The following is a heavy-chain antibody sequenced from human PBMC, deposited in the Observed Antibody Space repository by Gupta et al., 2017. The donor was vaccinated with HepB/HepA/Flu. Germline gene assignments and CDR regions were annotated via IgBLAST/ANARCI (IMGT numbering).Heavy chain of an antibody. Sequence: GQPGGSLRLSCAVSGFPFSNYAMSWVRQAPGKGLEWVSSISGGGEYYADSVKGRFTIARDTSKNTLYLQMNSLRVDDTAIYYCAKPPRSNWGPAYWGQGTLSTVSS. CDR2: ISGGGE. CDR3: AKPPRSNWGPAY. J-gene: IGHJ4*02. CDR1: GFPFSNYA. V-gene: IGHV3-23*01. D-gene: IGHD7-27*01.